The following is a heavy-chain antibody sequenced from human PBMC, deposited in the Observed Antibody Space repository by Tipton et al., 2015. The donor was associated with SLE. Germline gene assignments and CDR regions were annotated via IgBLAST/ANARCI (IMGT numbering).Heavy chain of an antibody. CDR1: GYSISSGHY. J-gene: IGHJ3*02. Sequence: TLSLTCAVSGYSISSGHYWGWIRQPPGKGLEWIGCIYHSGSTYYNPSLKSRVTISVDTSKNQFSLKLSSVNAADTAVYYCARVGGSGSGGAFDIWGQGTMVTVSS. V-gene: IGHV4-38-2*01. CDR3: ARVGGSGSGGAFDI. CDR2: IYHSGST. D-gene: IGHD6-19*01.